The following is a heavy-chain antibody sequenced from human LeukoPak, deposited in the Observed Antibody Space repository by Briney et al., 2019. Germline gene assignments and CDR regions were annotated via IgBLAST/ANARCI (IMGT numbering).Heavy chain of an antibody. Sequence: GGSLRLSCAASGFAFSSYAMSWVRQAPGKGLEWVSAISGSGGSTYYADSVKGRFTISRDNSKNTLCLQMNSLRAEDTAVYYCAKARRYCSGGSCLYYFDYWGQGTLVTVPS. J-gene: IGHJ4*02. D-gene: IGHD2-15*01. CDR1: GFAFSSYA. V-gene: IGHV3-23*01. CDR2: ISGSGGST. CDR3: AKARRYCSGGSCLYYFDY.